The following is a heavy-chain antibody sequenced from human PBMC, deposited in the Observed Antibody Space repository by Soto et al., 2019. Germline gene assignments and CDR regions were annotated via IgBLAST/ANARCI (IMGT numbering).Heavy chain of an antibody. CDR2: IIPIFGTA. V-gene: IGHV1-69*13. Sequence: SVKVSCKASGGTFSSYTISWVRQAPGQGLEWMGGIIPIFGTANYAQKFQGRVTITADESTSTAYMELSSLRSEDTAVYYCARDPTYYYDSSGYSNWFDPWGQGTLVTVSS. J-gene: IGHJ5*02. CDR3: ARDPTYYYDSSGYSNWFDP. D-gene: IGHD3-22*01. CDR1: GGTFSSYT.